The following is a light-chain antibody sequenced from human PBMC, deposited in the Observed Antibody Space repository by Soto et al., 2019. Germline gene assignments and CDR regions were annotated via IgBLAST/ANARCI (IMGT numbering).Light chain of an antibody. Sequence: EIVLTQSPATLSLSPGERATLSCRASQSVSSYLAWYQQKPGQAPRLLIYDASSRATGIPARFSGSGSGTDFTLTISSLEPEDFAVYYCQQRSNWPFFGGGTKVDIK. CDR1: QSVSSY. CDR3: QQRSNWPF. J-gene: IGKJ4*01. CDR2: DAS. V-gene: IGKV3-11*01.